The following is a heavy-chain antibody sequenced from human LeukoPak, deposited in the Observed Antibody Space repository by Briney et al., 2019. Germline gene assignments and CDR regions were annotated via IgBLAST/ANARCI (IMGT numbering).Heavy chain of an antibody. CDR3: ARHGSVRSPLGP. CDR1: GGSISSYY. J-gene: IGHJ5*02. D-gene: IGHD3-10*01. V-gene: IGHV4-4*09. CDR2: IYATGST. Sequence: SETLSLTCTVSGGSISSYYWSWIRQPPGKGLEWIGYIYATGSTNYNPCLKSRVTISVDTSKNQFSLNLRSVTAADTAVYYCARHGSVRSPLGPWGQGTLVTVSS.